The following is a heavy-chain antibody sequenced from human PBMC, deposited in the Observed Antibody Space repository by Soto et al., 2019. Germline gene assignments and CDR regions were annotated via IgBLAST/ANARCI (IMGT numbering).Heavy chain of an antibody. D-gene: IGHD3-10*01. J-gene: IGHJ4*02. Sequence: QITLKESGPTLVKPTQPLTLTCTCSGFSLSTGGAAVGWIRHPPGEALEWLGCLYWNDDRRYSPSLKSRLTITNDSSRNQVVLTMTSMDPVDTATYFCADRLPGFTCGSYYFDYWGQGSLVTVSS. CDR1: GFSLSTGGAA. CDR2: LYWNDDR. V-gene: IGHV2-5*01. CDR3: ADRLPGFTCGSYYFDY.